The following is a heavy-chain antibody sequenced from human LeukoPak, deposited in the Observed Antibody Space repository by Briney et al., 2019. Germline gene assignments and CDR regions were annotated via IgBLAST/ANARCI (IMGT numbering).Heavy chain of an antibody. V-gene: IGHV5-51*01. CDR3: ARRGCNGGSCYAY. Sequence: HGESLQFSCKGSGYSFSNDWIGWVRQMPGKGLEWMGILYPGDSDTRYSPSFQGQVTISADKSISTAYLQWSSLGASDTAMYYCARRGCNGGSCYAYWGQGTLVTVSS. J-gene: IGHJ4*02. CDR2: LYPGDSDT. D-gene: IGHD2-15*01. CDR1: GYSFSNDW.